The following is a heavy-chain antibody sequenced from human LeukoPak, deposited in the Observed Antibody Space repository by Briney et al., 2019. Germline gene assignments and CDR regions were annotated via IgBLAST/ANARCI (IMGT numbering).Heavy chain of an antibody. J-gene: IGHJ6*02. CDR3: AGDQDTAMLKWAQGYYGMDV. D-gene: IGHD5-18*01. CDR2: IWHDGSNE. Sequence: GGSLRLSCAASGFTFSNYGMHWVRQAPGKGLEWVAIIWHDGSNEYYADSVKGRFTISRDNSKNTLYLQMSSLRAEDTAVYYCAGDQDTAMLKWAQGYYGMDVWGQGTPVTVSS. V-gene: IGHV3-33*01. CDR1: GFTFSNYG.